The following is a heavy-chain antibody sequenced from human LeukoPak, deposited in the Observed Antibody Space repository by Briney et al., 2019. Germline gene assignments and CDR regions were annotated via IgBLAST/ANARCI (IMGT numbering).Heavy chain of an antibody. CDR2: INPNSGGT. V-gene: IGHV1-2*02. J-gene: IGHJ3*02. CDR1: GYTFTGYY. Sequence: ASVKVSCKASGYTFTGYYMHWVRRAPGQGLEWMGWINPNSGGTNYAQKFQGRVTMTRDTSISTAYMELSRLRSDDTAVYYCARTTTVTTKGAFDIWGQGTMVTVSS. CDR3: ARTTTVTTKGAFDI. D-gene: IGHD4-17*01.